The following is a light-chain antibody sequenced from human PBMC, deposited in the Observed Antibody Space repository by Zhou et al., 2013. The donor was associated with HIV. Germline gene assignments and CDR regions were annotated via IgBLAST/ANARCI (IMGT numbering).Light chain of an antibody. Sequence: EFVLTQSPGTLSLSPGERATLSCRASQSVSSSNLAWYQQKPGQAPRLLIYGASSRATGIPDRFSGSGSGTDFNLTISRLEPEDFAVYYCHQYGSSPRTFGQGTKVEIK. CDR3: HQYGSSPRT. CDR2: GAS. CDR1: QSVSSSN. J-gene: IGKJ1*01. V-gene: IGKV3-20*01.